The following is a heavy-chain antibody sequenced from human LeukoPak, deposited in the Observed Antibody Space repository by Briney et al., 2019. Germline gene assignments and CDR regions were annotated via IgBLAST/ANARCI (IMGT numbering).Heavy chain of an antibody. Sequence: GGSLRLSCAASGFTFSKTWMSWVRQAPGQGREWVANIKVDGSERYYVDAVKGRFTISRDNAKNSLYLQMNSLRAEDTAIYYCARDWNYGFDYWGQGTLVTVSS. CDR1: GFTFSKTW. D-gene: IGHD1-7*01. J-gene: IGHJ4*02. V-gene: IGHV3-7*01. CDR3: ARDWNYGFDY. CDR2: IKVDGSER.